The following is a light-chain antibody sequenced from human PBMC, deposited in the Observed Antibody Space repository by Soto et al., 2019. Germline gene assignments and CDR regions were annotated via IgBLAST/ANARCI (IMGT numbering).Light chain of an antibody. CDR3: QSYDNSLLAYV. J-gene: IGLJ2*01. CDR1: SSNIGAGFD. CDR2: AND. Sequence: QAVVTQPPSVSGAPGQRLTISCAGTSSNIGAGFDVHWYQQLPGTAPKLLIYANDDRPSGVPDRFSGSTSGTSASLAITVLQAEDAADYYCQSYDNSLLAYVFGGGTKLTVL. V-gene: IGLV1-40*01.